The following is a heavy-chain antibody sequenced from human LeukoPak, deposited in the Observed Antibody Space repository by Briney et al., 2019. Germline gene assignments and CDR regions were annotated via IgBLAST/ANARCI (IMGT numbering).Heavy chain of an antibody. J-gene: IGHJ4*02. CDR1: GGSISSSNCY. CDR2: IYYSGST. Sequence: PSETLSLTCTVSGGSISSSNCYWGWIRQPPGKGLEWIGSIYYSGSTYYNPSLKSRVTISVDTSKIQFSLKLSSVTAADTAVYYSARPLKLPTRSANYWGRGTLVTVSS. CDR3: ARPLKLPTRSANY. V-gene: IGHV4-39*01. D-gene: IGHD1-26*01.